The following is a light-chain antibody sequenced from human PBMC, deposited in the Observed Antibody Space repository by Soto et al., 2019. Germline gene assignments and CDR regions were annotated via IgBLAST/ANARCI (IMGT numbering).Light chain of an antibody. CDR1: EGITIY. J-gene: IGKJ4*01. Sequence: IPMTQSPSSLSASVGDRVTITCRAAEGITIYLNWYQQKLGQAPNLLIYDASNLQTGVPSRFRGSGSETDFIFTITSLQPEDVATYYCQQSFAAPSTFGGGTKVDIK. V-gene: IGKV1-33*01. CDR3: QQSFAAPST. CDR2: DAS.